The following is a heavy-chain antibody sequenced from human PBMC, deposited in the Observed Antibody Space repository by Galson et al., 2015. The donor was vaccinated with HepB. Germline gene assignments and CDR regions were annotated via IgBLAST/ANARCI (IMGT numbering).Heavy chain of an antibody. J-gene: IGHJ6*02. D-gene: IGHD2-15*01. CDR3: AREACSGGSCYSGYYYYGMDV. Sequence: SLRLSCAASGFAFDTYAMSWVRQAPGKGLEWVSSISGAGHNTYYADAVRGRFTISRDNSKNTLYLQMNSLRAEDTAVYYCAREACSGGSCYSGYYYYGMDVWGQGTTVPVSS. V-gene: IGHV3-23*01. CDR1: GFAFDTYA. CDR2: ISGAGHNT.